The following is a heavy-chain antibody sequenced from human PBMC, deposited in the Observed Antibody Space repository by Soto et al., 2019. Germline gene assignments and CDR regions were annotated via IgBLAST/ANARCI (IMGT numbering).Heavy chain of an antibody. J-gene: IGHJ6*02. Sequence: QVHLVQSGAEVKKPGSSVKVSCKASGGTFSNYAFSWVRQAPGQGPEWMGGIIPIFGTPNYAQKFQARLTITADESTSTAYMELSSLRSEDTAVYYCARGGDMEAAVAKSEEYYGMDFWGQGTTVTVSS. CDR3: ARGGDMEAAVAKSEEYYGMDF. D-gene: IGHD6-13*01. CDR1: GGTFSNYA. V-gene: IGHV1-69*01. CDR2: IIPIFGTP.